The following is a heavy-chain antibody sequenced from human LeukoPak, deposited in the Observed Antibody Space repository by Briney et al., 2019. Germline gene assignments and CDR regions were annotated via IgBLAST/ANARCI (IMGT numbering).Heavy chain of an antibody. CDR3: AKEVSRTYYDILTGYFDY. D-gene: IGHD3-9*01. J-gene: IGHJ4*02. CDR2: ISGSGGST. V-gene: IGHV3-23*01. Sequence: PGGSLRLSCAASGFTFSSYGMSWVRQAPGKGLEWVSAISGSGGSTYYADSVKGRFTISRDNSKNTLYLQMNSLRAEDTAVYYCAKEVSRTYYDILTGYFDYWGQGTLVTVSS. CDR1: GFTFSSYG.